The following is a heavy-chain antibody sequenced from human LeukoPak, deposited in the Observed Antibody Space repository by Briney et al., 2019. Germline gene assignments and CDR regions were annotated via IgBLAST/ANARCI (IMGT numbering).Heavy chain of an antibody. V-gene: IGHV4-61*02. CDR3: ARDPKWELLPYYYYYYMDV. D-gene: IGHD1-26*01. CDR2: IYTSGST. Sequence: SETLSLTCTVSGGSISSGSYYWSWIRQPAGKGLEWIGRIYTSGSTNYNPSLKSRVTISVDTSKNQFSLKLSSVTAADTAVYYCARDPKWELLPYYYYYYMDVWGKGTTVTVSS. CDR1: GGSISSGSYY. J-gene: IGHJ6*03.